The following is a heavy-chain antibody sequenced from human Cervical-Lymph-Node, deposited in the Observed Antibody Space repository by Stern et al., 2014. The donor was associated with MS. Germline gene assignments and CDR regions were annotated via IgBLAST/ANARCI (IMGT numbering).Heavy chain of an antibody. Sequence: VQLVESGAEVEKPGASVKVSCKASGYIFTDYYLHWVRQAPGQGLEWMGRINPKSGGTSYAQSFQGRVTLTRDTSITTAYMDLSRLTSDDTAVCYCTRALRIADRPSPGGHWFDPWGQGTLVIVSS. J-gene: IGHJ5*02. CDR1: GYIFTDYY. CDR3: TRALRIADRPSPGGHWFDP. V-gene: IGHV1-2*02. CDR2: INPKSGGT. D-gene: IGHD6-6*01.